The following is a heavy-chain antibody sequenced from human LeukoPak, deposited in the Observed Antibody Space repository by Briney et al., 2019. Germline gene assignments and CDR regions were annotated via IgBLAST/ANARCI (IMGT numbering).Heavy chain of an antibody. V-gene: IGHV3-64*01. D-gene: IGHD2-2*01. CDR2: ISSNGGRT. Sequence: GGSLRLSCAASGFTFSSYAMHWVRQAPGKGLEYVSTISSNGGRTYYANSVKGRFTISRDNSKNTLYLQMGSLRAEDMAVYYCARDWVPGATYHYYYGMDVWGQGTTVTVSS. CDR1: GFTFSSYA. CDR3: ARDWVPGATYHYYYGMDV. J-gene: IGHJ6*02.